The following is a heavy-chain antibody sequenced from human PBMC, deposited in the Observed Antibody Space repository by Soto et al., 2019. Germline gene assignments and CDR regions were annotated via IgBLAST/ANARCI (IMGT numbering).Heavy chain of an antibody. CDR1: GGSFSGYY. CDR3: ARVFRRIAAAGTVYYYGMDV. D-gene: IGHD6-13*01. Sequence: SETLSLTCAVYGGSFSGYYWSWIRQPPGKGLEWIGEINHSGSTNYNPSLKSRVTISVDTSKNQFSLKLSSVTAADTAVYYCARVFRRIAAAGTVYYYGMDVWGQGTTVTVSS. CDR2: INHSGST. V-gene: IGHV4-34*01. J-gene: IGHJ6*02.